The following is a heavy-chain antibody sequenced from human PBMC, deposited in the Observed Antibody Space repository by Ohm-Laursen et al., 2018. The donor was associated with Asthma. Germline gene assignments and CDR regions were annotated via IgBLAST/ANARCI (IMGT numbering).Heavy chain of an antibody. CDR3: ARDLGYSSAFDI. D-gene: IGHD6-13*01. J-gene: IGHJ3*02. Sequence: SLRLSCAASGFTFRSYAMHWVRQAPGKGLEWVANIKQDGSEKYYVDSVKGRFTISRDNAKNSLYLQMNSLRAEDTAVYYCARDLGYSSAFDIWGQGTMVTVSS. CDR1: GFTFRSYA. CDR2: IKQDGSEK. V-gene: IGHV3-7*01.